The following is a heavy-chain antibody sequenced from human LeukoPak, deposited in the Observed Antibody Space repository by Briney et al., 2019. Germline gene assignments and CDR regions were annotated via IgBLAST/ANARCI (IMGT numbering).Heavy chain of an antibody. CDR1: GSTFTSSA. CDR2: IVVGSGNT. CDR3: AARSGSYSRWALGLGAFDI. J-gene: IGHJ3*02. V-gene: IGHV1-58*01. Sequence: SVNVSCKASGSTFTSSAVQWVRQARGQRLEWIGWIVVGSGNTNYAQKFQERVTITRDMSTSTAYMELSSLRSEDTAVYYCAARSGSYSRWALGLGAFDIWGQGTMVTVSS. D-gene: IGHD1-26*01.